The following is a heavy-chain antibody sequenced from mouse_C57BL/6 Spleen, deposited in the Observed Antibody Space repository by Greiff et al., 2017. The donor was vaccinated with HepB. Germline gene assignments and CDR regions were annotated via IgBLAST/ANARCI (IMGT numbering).Heavy chain of an antibody. D-gene: IGHD1-1*01. CDR2: IRNKANGYTT. Sequence: EVQLVESGGGLVQPGGSLSLSCAASGFTFTDYYMSWVRQPPGKALEWLGFIRNKANGYTTEYSASVKGRFTISRDNSQSILYLQMNALRADDSATYYGARYSGGSSYVYYAMDSLGQGTSVTVAS. CDR1: GFTFTDYY. J-gene: IGHJ4*01. V-gene: IGHV7-3*01. CDR3: ARYSGGSSYVYYAMDS.